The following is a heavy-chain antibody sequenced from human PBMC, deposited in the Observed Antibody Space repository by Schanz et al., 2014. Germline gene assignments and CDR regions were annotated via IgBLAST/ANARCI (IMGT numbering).Heavy chain of an antibody. CDR2: ISYDGRNK. D-gene: IGHD2-21*01. V-gene: IGHV3-30-3*01. CDR1: GFTFSSYA. Sequence: QVQLVESGGGVVQPGRSLRLSCAASGFTFSSYAMHWVRQAPGKGLEWVAVISYDGRNKYCADSVKGRFTISRDNSKNTLYLQMNSLRAEDTAVYYCARDLEGYDGGGGGFDPWGQGTLVTVSS. J-gene: IGHJ5*02. CDR3: ARDLEGYDGGGGGFDP.